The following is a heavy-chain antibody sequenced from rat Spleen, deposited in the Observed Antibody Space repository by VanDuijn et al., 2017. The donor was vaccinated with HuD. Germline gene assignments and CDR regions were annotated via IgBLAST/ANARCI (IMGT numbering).Heavy chain of an antibody. V-gene: IGHV3-3*01. D-gene: IGHD1-12*02. CDR3: AANYDGTHYYSDY. CDR2: IDNAGST. CDR1: AYSIKSSYR. Sequence: EVQLQESGPGLVKPSQSLSLTCSVTAYSIKSSYRWNWIRKFPGNKLEWMGYIDNAGSTNYNPSLKSRISITRDTSKNQFFLQVNSVINEDTATYYCAANYDGTHYYSDYWGQGVMVTVSS. J-gene: IGHJ2*01.